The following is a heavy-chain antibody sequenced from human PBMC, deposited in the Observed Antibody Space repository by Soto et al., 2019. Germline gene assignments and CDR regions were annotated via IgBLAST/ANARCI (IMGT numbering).Heavy chain of an antibody. V-gene: IGHV3-30*18. CDR3: AKPSDTAMVTPFDY. CDR1: GFTFSSYG. CDR2: ISYDGSNK. D-gene: IGHD5-18*01. Sequence: GSLRLSCAASGFTFSSYGMHWVRQAPGKGLEWVAVISYDGSNKYYADSVKGRFTISRDNSKNTLYLQMNSLRAEDTAVYYCAKPSDTAMVTPFDYWGQGTLVTVSS. J-gene: IGHJ4*02.